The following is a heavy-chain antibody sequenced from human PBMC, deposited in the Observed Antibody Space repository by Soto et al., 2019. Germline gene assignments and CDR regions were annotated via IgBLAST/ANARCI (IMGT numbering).Heavy chain of an antibody. J-gene: IGHJ4*02. CDR2: ISVGSGST. V-gene: IGHV3-23*01. Sequence: EVRLLESGGGLVEPGGSLRLSCVASGFTLSSYVTSWVRQAPGKGLEWVSGISVGSGSTHYADSVKGRFTISRDDSKNTLYVQMNMLRVEDTALCYCSKGWGDYWGQGTVVTVSS. CDR3: SKGWGDY. CDR1: GFTLSSYV. D-gene: IGHD1-26*01.